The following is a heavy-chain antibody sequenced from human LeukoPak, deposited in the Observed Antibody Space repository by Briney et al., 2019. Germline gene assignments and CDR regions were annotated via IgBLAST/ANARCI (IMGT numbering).Heavy chain of an antibody. Sequence: SETLSLTCTVSGGSISSYYWSWIRQPPGKGLEWIGYIYYSGSTNYNPSLKSRVTISVDTSKNQFSLKLSSVTAADTAVHYCARVGDYDYGGNGMDYWGQGTLVTVSS. CDR1: GGSISSYY. CDR2: IYYSGST. D-gene: IGHD4-23*01. J-gene: IGHJ4*02. CDR3: ARVGDYDYGGNGMDY. V-gene: IGHV4-59*01.